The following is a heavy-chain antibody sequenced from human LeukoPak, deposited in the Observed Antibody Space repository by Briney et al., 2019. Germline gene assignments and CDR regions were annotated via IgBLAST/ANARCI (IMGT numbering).Heavy chain of an antibody. D-gene: IGHD4-17*01. Sequence: SEGSLRLSCAASGFTFDDYAMHWVRQAPGKGLEWVSGISWNSGSIGYADSVKGQFTISRDNAKNSLYLQMNSLRAEDTALYYCAKVGGTYGGYPDYWGQGTLVTVSS. V-gene: IGHV3-9*01. CDR3: AKVGGTYGGYPDY. CDR2: ISWNSGSI. CDR1: GFTFDDYA. J-gene: IGHJ4*02.